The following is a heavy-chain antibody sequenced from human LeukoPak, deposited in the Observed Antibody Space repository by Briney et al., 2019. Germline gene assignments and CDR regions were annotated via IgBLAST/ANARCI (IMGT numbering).Heavy chain of an antibody. V-gene: IGHV3-30*02. J-gene: IGHJ4*02. D-gene: IGHD4-17*01. CDR2: IRYDGSNK. Sequence: GGSLRLSCAASGFTFSSYGMHWVRQAPGKGLEWVAFIRYDGSNKYYADSVKGRFTISRDNAKNSLYLQMNSLRAEDTAVYYCARAESTVTREVDYWGQGTLVTVSS. CDR1: GFTFSSYG. CDR3: ARAESTVTREVDY.